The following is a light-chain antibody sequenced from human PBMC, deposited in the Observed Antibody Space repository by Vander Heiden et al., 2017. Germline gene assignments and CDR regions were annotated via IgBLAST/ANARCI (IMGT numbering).Light chain of an antibody. J-gene: IGKJ4*01. V-gene: IGKV3-15*01. CDR3: QQYNNWPPLT. CDR2: DAS. Sequence: EIVMTQSPATLSVSPGESATLSCRASQSVNGNLAWYQQKPGRAPRLLIYDASIRATGIPARFSDSGYGTEFTLTISSLQSEDFAIYYCQQYNNWPPLTFGGGTNVDLK. CDR1: QSVNGN.